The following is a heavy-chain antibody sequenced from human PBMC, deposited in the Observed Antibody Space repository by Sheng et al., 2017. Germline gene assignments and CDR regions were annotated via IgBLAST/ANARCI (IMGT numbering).Heavy chain of an antibody. CDR1: GFTFSSYE. J-gene: IGHJ4*02. V-gene: IGHV3-48*03. Sequence: PGGSLRLSCVVSGFTFSSYEMNWVRQAPGKRLEWVSYISSSGSSKYYVDSVEGRFTISRDNARNSLSLQMNSLRPEDTAVYYCARDGLLHSYGQGYFDYWGQGALVTVSS. CDR2: ISSSGSSK. CDR3: ARDGLLHSYGQGYFDY. D-gene: IGHD5-18*01.